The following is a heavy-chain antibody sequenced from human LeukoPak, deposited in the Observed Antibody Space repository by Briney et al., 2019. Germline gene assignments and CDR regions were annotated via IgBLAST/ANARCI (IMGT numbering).Heavy chain of an antibody. Sequence: GGSLRLSCAASGFSFGDYYMSWIRQAPGKGLELVSYISGAGSIIYNIDSVKGRFTISRDNSKNTLYLQMNSLRAEDTAVYYCARASERDAFDIWGQGTMVTVSS. V-gene: IGHV3-11*01. J-gene: IGHJ3*02. D-gene: IGHD6-6*01. CDR3: ARASERDAFDI. CDR1: GFSFGDYY. CDR2: ISGAGSII.